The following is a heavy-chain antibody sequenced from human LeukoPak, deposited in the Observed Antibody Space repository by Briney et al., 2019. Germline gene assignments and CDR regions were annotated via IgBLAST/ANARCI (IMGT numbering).Heavy chain of an antibody. CDR3: ARVRSGHYAMDV. CDR1: GGSISSYY. V-gene: IGHV4-59*01. J-gene: IGHJ6*02. Sequence: PSETLSLTCTVSGGSISSYYWSWIRQPPGKGLEWIGYIYYSGSTNYNPSLKSRITISVDTSKNQFSLKLSSVTAADTAVYYCARVRSGHYAMDVWGQGTTVTFSS. D-gene: IGHD3-3*01. CDR2: IYYSGST.